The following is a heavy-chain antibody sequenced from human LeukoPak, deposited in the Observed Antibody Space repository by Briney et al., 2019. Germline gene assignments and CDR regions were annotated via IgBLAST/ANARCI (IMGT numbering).Heavy chain of an antibody. J-gene: IGHJ4*02. D-gene: IGHD2-15*01. CDR3: ARLGYCSGGSCDGFDY. Sequence: GASVKVSCKASGYTFTGYYMHWVRQAPGQGLEWMGRINPNSGGTNYAKKFQGRVTMTRDTSISTAYMELSRLRSDDTAVYYCARLGYCSGGSCDGFDYWGQGTLVTVSS. CDR2: INPNSGGT. V-gene: IGHV1-2*06. CDR1: GYTFTGYY.